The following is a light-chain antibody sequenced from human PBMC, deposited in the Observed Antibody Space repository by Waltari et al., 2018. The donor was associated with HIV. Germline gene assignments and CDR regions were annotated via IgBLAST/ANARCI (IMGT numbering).Light chain of an antibody. CDR2: WAS. CDR1: QSLLYSSDNKNC. V-gene: IGKV4-1*01. Sequence: DIVMTQSPDYLVVSLGERATINCKSSQSLLYSSDNKNCLAWFHQKPGQPPRLLIYWASTRESGVPDRFSGSGSGTNFTLTISSLQAEDVAGYYCHQYCNTPYTFGQGTKVEIK. J-gene: IGKJ2*01. CDR3: HQYCNTPYT.